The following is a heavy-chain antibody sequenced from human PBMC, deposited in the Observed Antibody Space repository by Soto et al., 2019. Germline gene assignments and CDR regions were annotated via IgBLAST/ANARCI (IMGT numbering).Heavy chain of an antibody. V-gene: IGHV4-31*03. J-gene: IGHJ6*03. CDR1: GGSISSGGYY. Sequence: QVQLQESGPGLVKPSQTLSLTCTVSGGSISSGGYYWSWIRRHPGKGLEWIGYIYYSGSTYYNPSLKSRVTISVDTSKNQFSLKLSSVTAADTAVYYCARGGRGSSSWYSSYLTEYYYYMDVWGKGTTVTVSS. CDR2: IYYSGST. D-gene: IGHD6-13*01. CDR3: ARGGRGSSSWYSSYLTEYYYYMDV.